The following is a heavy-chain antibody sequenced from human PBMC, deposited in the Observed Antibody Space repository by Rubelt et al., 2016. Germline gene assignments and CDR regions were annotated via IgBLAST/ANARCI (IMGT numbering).Heavy chain of an antibody. J-gene: IGHJ4*02. CDR2: INSDGSST. D-gene: IGHD1-26*01. V-gene: IGHV3-74*01. CDR1: GFTFSSYW. CDR3: AKDGSYYVTANDY. Sequence: AASGFTFSSYWMHWVRQAPGKGLVWVSRINSDGSSTSYADSVKGRFTISRDNAKNTLYLQMNSLRAEDTAVYYCAKDGSYYVTANDYWGQGTLVTVSS.